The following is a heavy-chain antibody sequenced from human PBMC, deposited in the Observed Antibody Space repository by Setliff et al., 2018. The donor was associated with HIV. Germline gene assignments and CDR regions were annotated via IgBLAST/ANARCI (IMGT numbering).Heavy chain of an antibody. CDR3: ARGRNYNSGMDV. CDR2: ISPYSRIT. D-gene: IGHD3-10*01. CDR1: GYSFTSYG. V-gene: IGHV1-18*01. Sequence: ASVKVSCKASGYSFTSYGIGWVRQAPGQGLEWIGWISPYSRITNYAPKFRDRVTMTTETSTNTAYLEVRSLSSDDTAVYYCARGRNYNSGMDVWGKGTTVTVSS. J-gene: IGHJ6*04.